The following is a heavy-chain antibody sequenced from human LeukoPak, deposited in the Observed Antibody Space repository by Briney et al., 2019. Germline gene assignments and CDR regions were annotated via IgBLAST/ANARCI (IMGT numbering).Heavy chain of an antibody. V-gene: IGHV4-34*01. J-gene: IGHJ5*02. CDR2: INHSGST. Sequence: SETLSLTCAVYGGSFNGYYWSWIRQPPGKGLEWIGEINHSGSTNYNPSLKSRVTISVDTSKNQFSLKLSSVTAADTAVYYCASRSGGGYSYGSNWFDPWGQGTLVTVSS. D-gene: IGHD5-18*01. CDR1: GGSFNGYY. CDR3: ASRSGGGYSYGSNWFDP.